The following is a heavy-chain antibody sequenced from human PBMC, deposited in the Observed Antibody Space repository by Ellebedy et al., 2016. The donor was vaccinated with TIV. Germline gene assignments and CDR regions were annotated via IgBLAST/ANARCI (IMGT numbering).Heavy chain of an antibody. CDR2: IFYSGST. J-gene: IGHJ6*02. CDR1: GDFTSSAVHS. Sequence: MPSETLSLTCTVSGDFTSSAVHSWISIRQPPGKGLEWIGHIFYSGSTYYNPSLKSLVTISVDTSKNQFSLKLTSVTAADTAVYYCARLARYYYYYGLDVWGQGTPVTVSS. V-gene: IGHV4-31*01. CDR3: ARLARYYYYYGLDV.